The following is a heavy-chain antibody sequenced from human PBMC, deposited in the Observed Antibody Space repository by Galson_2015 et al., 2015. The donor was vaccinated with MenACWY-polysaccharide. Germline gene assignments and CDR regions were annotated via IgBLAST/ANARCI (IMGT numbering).Heavy chain of an antibody. Sequence: SMRLSCAASGFTFSSSCMRWVRQAPGKGLVWVSGILSDGSNTNYADSVRGRFTISRDNAKNKLHLQMNSLRAEDTAVYYCTRERHNGGNAGGDWGQGTLVTVSS. CDR2: ILSDGSNT. J-gene: IGHJ4*02. D-gene: IGHD1-1*01. V-gene: IGHV3-74*01. CDR3: TRERHNGGNAGGD. CDR1: GFTFSSSC.